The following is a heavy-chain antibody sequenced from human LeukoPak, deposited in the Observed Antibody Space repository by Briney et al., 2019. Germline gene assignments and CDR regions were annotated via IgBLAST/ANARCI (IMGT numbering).Heavy chain of an antibody. Sequence: PSETLSLTCTVSGGSVRSTSHYWGWIRQPPGKGLEWIGSIYYSGNTYFNPSLKSRVTISVDTSKNQFSLRLSSVTAADTAVYYCARPVGGTNFDAFDIWGQGTMVTVSS. J-gene: IGHJ3*02. V-gene: IGHV4-39*01. CDR3: ARPVGGTNFDAFDI. CDR1: GGSVRSTSHY. D-gene: IGHD1-26*01. CDR2: IYYSGNT.